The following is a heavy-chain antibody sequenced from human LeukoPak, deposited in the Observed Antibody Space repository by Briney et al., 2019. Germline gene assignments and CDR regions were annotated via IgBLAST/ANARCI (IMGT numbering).Heavy chain of an antibody. CDR3: AKDPTHYRVWDYYETIGLSY. J-gene: IGHJ4*02. CDR1: GFTFSSYW. D-gene: IGHD3-22*01. V-gene: IGHV3-7*01. CDR2: INRDGSEK. Sequence: GGSLRLSCAASGFTFSSYWMTWVRQAPGKGLEWVANINRDGSEKNYVDSVKGRFTISRDNSKNTLNLQMNSLRAEDTAVYYCAKDPTHYRVWDYYETIGLSYWGQGTLVTVSS.